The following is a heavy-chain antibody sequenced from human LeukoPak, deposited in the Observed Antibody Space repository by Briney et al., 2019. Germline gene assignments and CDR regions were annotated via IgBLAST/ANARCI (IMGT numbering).Heavy chain of an antibody. CDR3: ARKENVYYYFDY. J-gene: IGHJ4*02. Sequence: PSETLSLTCAVSGYSITSSSWWGWIRQPPGKGLEWIGYIYHSGTTYYNPSLQSRVTMSVDTSKSQFSLKLGSVTAVDTAVYYCARKENVYYYFDYWGQGTLVTVSS. D-gene: IGHD3-10*01. CDR1: GYSITSSSW. V-gene: IGHV4-28*01. CDR2: IYHSGTT.